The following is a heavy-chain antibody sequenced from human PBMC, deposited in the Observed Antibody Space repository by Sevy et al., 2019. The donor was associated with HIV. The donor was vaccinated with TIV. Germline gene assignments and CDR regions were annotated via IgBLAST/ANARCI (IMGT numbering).Heavy chain of an antibody. V-gene: IGHV3-53*01. CDR1: GFTVTFNS. CDR2: IYVGRNT. J-gene: IGHJ4*02. D-gene: IGHD6-19*01. CDR3: VRERAGIDH. Sequence: GGSLRLSCAASGFTVTFNSMSWVRQAPGRGLVWVSVIYVGRNTYYADSVKGRFTIFRDSVKDTVDLQMDSLRPEDSGVYYCVRERAGIDHWGQGTLVTVSS.